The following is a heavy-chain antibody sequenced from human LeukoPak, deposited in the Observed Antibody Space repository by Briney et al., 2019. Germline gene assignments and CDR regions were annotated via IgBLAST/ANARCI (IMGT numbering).Heavy chain of an antibody. V-gene: IGHV3-74*01. CDR2: INSDGSST. J-gene: IGHJ4*02. Sequence: GGSLRLSCAASGFTFNNYWMHWVRQAPGKGLVWVSRINSDGSSTSYADSVKGRFTISRDNAKNTLYLQMNSLRAEDTAVYYCARTPFGSPSCNGTFENGGQGTLVTVS. D-gene: IGHD2-2*01. CDR1: GFTFNNYW. CDR3: ARTPFGSPSCNGTFEN.